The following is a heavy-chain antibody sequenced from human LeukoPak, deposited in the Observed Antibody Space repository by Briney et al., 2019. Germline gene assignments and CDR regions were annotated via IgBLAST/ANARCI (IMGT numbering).Heavy chain of an antibody. J-gene: IGHJ6*02. CDR3: ARDHCVSSGCYEDYYYGVDV. CDR1: GYTFTGYY. V-gene: IGHV1-2*02. Sequence: ASVTVSFKASGYTFTGYYMQWVRQAPGQGREGMGGINPNSGGTNYAQKFQGRVTMTRDTSISTAYMELSRLRSDDTAVYFCARDHCVSSGCYEDYYYGVDVWGRGTTVTVSS. CDR2: INPNSGGT. D-gene: IGHD2-2*01.